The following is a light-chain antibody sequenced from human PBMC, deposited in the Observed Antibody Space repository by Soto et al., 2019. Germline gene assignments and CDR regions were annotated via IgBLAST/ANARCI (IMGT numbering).Light chain of an antibody. CDR2: DAS. V-gene: IGKV3-15*01. CDR3: QQYNNWPPLT. Sequence: EIVMTQSPATLSVSPGERATLSCRASQSVSRNLAWYQQKPGQAPRLLIYDASTRATGIPGRFSGSGSGTEFTLTISSLQSEDFAVYYCQQYNNWPPLTLGQGTKLEIK. CDR1: QSVSRN. J-gene: IGKJ2*01.